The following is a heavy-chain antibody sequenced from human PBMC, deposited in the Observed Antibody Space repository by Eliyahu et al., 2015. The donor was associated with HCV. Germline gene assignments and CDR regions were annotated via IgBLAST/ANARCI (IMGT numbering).Heavy chain of an antibody. Sequence: QLQLQESGPGLVKPSETLSLTXTVSXGSISXGXYXWGWXRQPPGKGLXWIGSIYXSXSTYYNPSLKSRVTISVDTSKNQFSLKLSSVTAADTAVYYCARLQENSSGWPYYFDYWGQGTLVTVSS. D-gene: IGHD6-19*01. J-gene: IGHJ4*02. CDR3: ARLQENSSGWPYYFDY. CDR1: XGSISXGXYX. V-gene: IGHV4-39*01. CDR2: IYXSXST.